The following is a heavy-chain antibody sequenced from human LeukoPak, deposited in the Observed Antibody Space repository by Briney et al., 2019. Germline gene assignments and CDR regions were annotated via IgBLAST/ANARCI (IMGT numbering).Heavy chain of an antibody. J-gene: IGHJ4*02. Sequence: SETLSLTCTVSGGSISSYYWSWIRQPPGKGLEWIGYIYYSGSANYNPSLKSRVTISADTSKNQFSLKLSSVTAADTAVYYCARCSWGTHPDYWGQGTLVTVSS. CDR2: IYYSGSA. CDR1: GGSISSYY. V-gene: IGHV4-59*08. D-gene: IGHD3-16*01. CDR3: ARCSWGTHPDY.